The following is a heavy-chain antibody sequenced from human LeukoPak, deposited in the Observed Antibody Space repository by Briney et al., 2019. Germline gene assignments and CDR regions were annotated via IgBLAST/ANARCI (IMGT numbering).Heavy chain of an antibody. V-gene: IGHV3-74*01. CDR2: INSHGSST. CDR3: ARNVGSGWVGN. CDR1: GFTFSSYW. J-gene: IGHJ4*02. D-gene: IGHD6-19*01. Sequence: GGSLRLSCAASGFTFSSYWLHWVRHAPGKGLVWVSNINSHGSSTTYADSVKGRFTISRDNAKNTLYLQMNSLRAEDTAVYYCARNVGSGWVGNWGQGTLVTVSS.